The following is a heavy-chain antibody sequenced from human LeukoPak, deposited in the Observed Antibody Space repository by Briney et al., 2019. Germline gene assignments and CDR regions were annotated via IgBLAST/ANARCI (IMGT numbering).Heavy chain of an antibody. CDR1: GFTFSSYW. J-gene: IGHJ5*02. V-gene: IGHV3-7*03. D-gene: IGHD6-6*01. CDR2: IKQDGSDK. Sequence: GGSLRLSCEVSGFTFSSYWMNWVRQAPGKGLEWVANIKQDGSDKYYVDSVKGRLTISRDNAKNSLYLQMNSLRVEDTAVYYCARYTAARRFDPWGQGTLVTVSS. CDR3: ARYTAARRFDP.